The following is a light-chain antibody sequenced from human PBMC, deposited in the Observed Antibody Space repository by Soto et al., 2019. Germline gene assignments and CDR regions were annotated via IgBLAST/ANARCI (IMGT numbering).Light chain of an antibody. J-gene: IGLJ1*01. Sequence: YELTQPPSVSVAPGETARITCGRNNIGSDTVHWYQQKPGQAPVVVVYDDSERPSGTPERISGSNSGDTATLTIRRVEAGDEADYYCLVWDSIGDNYVFGSGTKV. CDR3: LVWDSIGDNYV. V-gene: IGLV3-21*02. CDR2: DDS. CDR1: NIGSDT.